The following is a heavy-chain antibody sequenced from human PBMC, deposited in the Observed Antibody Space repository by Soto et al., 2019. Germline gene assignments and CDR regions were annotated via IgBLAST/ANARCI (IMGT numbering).Heavy chain of an antibody. CDR3: AAEGYCSSTSCPSYYYYGMDV. CDR2: IVVGSGNT. V-gene: IGHV1-58*01. Sequence: SVKVSCKASGFTFTSSAVQWVRQARGQRLEWIGWIVVGSGNTNYAQKFQERVTITRDMPTSTAYMELSSLRSEDTAVYYCAAEGYCSSTSCPSYYYYGMDVWGQGTTVTVS. J-gene: IGHJ6*02. D-gene: IGHD2-2*01. CDR1: GFTFTSSA.